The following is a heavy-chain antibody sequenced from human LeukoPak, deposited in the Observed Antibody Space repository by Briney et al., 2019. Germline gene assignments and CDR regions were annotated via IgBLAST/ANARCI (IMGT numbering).Heavy chain of an antibody. CDR3: AVWYYGSGSYYTPPDY. CDR2: IIPIFGTA. Sequence: SVKVSCKASGGTFISYAISWVRQAPGQGLGWMGRIIPIFGTANYAQKFQGRVTITTDESTSTAYMELSSLRSEDTAVYYCAVWYYGSGSYYTPPDYWGQGTLVTVSS. D-gene: IGHD3-10*01. CDR1: GGTFISYA. V-gene: IGHV1-69*05. J-gene: IGHJ4*02.